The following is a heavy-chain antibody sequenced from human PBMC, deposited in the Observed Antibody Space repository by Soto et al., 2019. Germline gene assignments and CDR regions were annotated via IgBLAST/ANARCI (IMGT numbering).Heavy chain of an antibody. CDR3: ARVKDSSSDDNGEPFGGYYYYYGMDV. J-gene: IGHJ6*02. V-gene: IGHV1-69*13. D-gene: IGHD6-6*01. CDR1: GGTFSSYA. CDR2: IIPIFGTA. Sequence: SVKVSCKASGGTFSSYAISWVRQAPGQGLEWMGGIIPIFGTANYAQKFQGRVTITADESTSTAYMELSSLRSEDTAVYYCARVKDSSSDDNGEPFGGYYYYYGMDVWGQGTTVTVSS.